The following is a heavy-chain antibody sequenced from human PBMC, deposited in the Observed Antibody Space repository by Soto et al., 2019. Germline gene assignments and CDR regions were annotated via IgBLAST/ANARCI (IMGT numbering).Heavy chain of an antibody. CDR2: IYRSGST. CDR3: ARAHGSGWGAFDI. D-gene: IGHD3-10*01. Sequence: QLQLQESGSGLVKPSQTLSLTCAVSGGSISSGGYSWRWIRQPPGKGLEWIGYIYRSGSTYYNPSLKSRVTISVDRSKNQSSLKLSSVTAADTAVYYCARAHGSGWGAFDIWGQGTKVTVSS. CDR1: GGSISSGGYS. V-gene: IGHV4-30-2*01. J-gene: IGHJ3*02.